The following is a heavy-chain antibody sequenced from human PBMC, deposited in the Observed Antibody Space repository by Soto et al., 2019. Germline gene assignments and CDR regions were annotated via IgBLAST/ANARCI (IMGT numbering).Heavy chain of an antibody. CDR3: ARDREYSSSSMYYGMDV. CDR2: IIPIFGAA. J-gene: IGHJ6*02. Sequence: SVKVSCKASGGTFSSYAISWVRQAPGQGLEWMGGIIPIFGAANYAQKFQGRVTITADESTSTAYMELSSLRSEDTAVYYCARDREYSSSSMYYGMDVWGQGTTVTVSS. CDR1: GGTFSSYA. V-gene: IGHV1-69*13. D-gene: IGHD6-6*01.